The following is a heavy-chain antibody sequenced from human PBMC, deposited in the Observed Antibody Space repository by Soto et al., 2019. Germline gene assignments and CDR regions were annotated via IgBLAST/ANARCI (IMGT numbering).Heavy chain of an antibody. V-gene: IGHV4-39*01. CDR3: ARHAPWNYSSTSCPPEVAASINYYYYMDV. CDR2: IYYSGST. CDR1: GGSISSSSYY. J-gene: IGHJ6*03. Sequence: PSETLSLTCTVSGGSISSSSYYWGWIRQPPGKGLEWIGSIYYSGSTYYNPSLKSRVTISVDTSKNQFSLKLSSVTAADTAVYYCARHAPWNYSSTSCPPEVAASINYYYYMDVWGKGTTVTVSS. D-gene: IGHD2-2*01.